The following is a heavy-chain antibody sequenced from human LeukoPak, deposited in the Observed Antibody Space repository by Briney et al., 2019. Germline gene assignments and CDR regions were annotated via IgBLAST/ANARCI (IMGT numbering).Heavy chain of an antibody. D-gene: IGHD2-2*01. CDR3: ASLVHYCSSTSCFYYFDY. J-gene: IGHJ4*02. V-gene: IGHV4-30-2*01. CDR2: IYHSGST. Sequence: TLSLTCTVSGGSISSGGYYWSWIRQPPGKGLEWIGYIYHSGSTYYNPSLESRVTISVDRSKNQFSLKLSSVTAADTAVYYCASLVHYCSSTSCFYYFDYWGQGTLVTVSS. CDR1: GGSISSGGYY.